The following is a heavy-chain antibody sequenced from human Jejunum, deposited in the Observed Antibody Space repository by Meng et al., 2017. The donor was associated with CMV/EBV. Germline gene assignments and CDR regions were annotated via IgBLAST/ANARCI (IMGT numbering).Heavy chain of an antibody. CDR1: SYW. CDR2: IKQDESEK. D-gene: IGHD2-2*01. CDR3: ARDRGGYCSSSTCPRALDI. Sequence: SYWMSWVRQAPGKGLEWVANIKQDESEKYYVDSVKGRFTISRDNAKNSLYLQMNSLRAEDTAVYYCARDRGGYCSSSTCPRALDIWGQGTMVTVSS. J-gene: IGHJ3*02. V-gene: IGHV3-7*01.